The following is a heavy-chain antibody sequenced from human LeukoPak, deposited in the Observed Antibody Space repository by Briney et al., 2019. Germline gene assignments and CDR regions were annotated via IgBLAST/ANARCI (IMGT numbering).Heavy chain of an antibody. V-gene: IGHV1-69*05. CDR1: GGTFSSYA. CDR3: ARDRGIRDYGDYATYYYYYYMDV. Sequence: ASVKVSCKASGGTFSSYAISWVRQAPGQGLEWMGGIIPIFGTANYAQKFQGRVTITTDESTSTAYMELSSLRSEDTAVYYCARDRGIRDYGDYATYYYYYYMDVWGKGTTVTVSS. J-gene: IGHJ6*03. CDR2: IIPIFGTA. D-gene: IGHD4-17*01.